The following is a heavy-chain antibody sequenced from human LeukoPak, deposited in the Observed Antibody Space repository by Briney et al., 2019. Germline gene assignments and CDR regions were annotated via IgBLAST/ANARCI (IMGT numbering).Heavy chain of an antibody. CDR2: ISGSGGST. CDR3: AKDEDGYYDILTGYFRAFDY. V-gene: IGHV3-23*01. J-gene: IGHJ4*02. CDR1: GFTFSSYG. D-gene: IGHD3-9*01. Sequence: GRSLRLSCAASGFTFSSYGMHWVRQAPGKGLEWVSAISGSGGSTYYADSVKGRFTISRDNSKNTLYLQMNSLRAEDTAVYYCAKDEDGYYDILTGYFRAFDYWGQGTLVTVSS.